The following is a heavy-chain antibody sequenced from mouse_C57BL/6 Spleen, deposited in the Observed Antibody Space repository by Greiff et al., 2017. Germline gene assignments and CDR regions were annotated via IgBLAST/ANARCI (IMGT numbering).Heavy chain of an antibody. Sequence: VQLQQSGPELVKPGASVQISCKASGYSFTGYYMNWVKQSPEKSLEWIGEINPSTGGTTYNQKFKAKATLTVDKSSSTAYMQRKSLTSEDSAVYYCARRRSSGDYFDDWGQGTTLTVSS. V-gene: IGHV1-42*01. CDR3: ARRRSSGDYFDD. D-gene: IGHD1-1*01. J-gene: IGHJ2*01. CDR2: INPSTGGT. CDR1: GYSFTGYY.